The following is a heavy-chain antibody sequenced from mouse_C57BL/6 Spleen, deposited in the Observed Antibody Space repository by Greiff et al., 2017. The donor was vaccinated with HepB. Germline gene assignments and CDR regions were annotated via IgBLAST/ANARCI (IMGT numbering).Heavy chain of an antibody. Sequence: EVQGVESGGGLVKPGGSLKLSCAASGFTFSDYGMHWVRQAPEKGLEWVAYISSGSSTIYYADTVKGRFTISRDNAKNTLFLQMTSLRSEDTAMYYCARRGITTVVASYYFDYWGQGTTLTVSS. CDR2: ISSGSSTI. D-gene: IGHD1-1*01. J-gene: IGHJ2*01. CDR3: ARRGITTVVASYYFDY. CDR1: GFTFSDYG. V-gene: IGHV5-17*01.